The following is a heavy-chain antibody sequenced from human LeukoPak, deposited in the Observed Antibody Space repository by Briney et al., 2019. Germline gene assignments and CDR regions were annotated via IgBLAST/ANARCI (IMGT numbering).Heavy chain of an antibody. V-gene: IGHV1-69*13. D-gene: IGHD2-2*02. CDR1: GGTFSSYA. J-gene: IGHJ4*02. Sequence: ASVKVSCKASGGTFSSYAISWVRQAPGQGLEWMGGIIPIFGTANYARKFQGRVTITADESTSTAYMELSSLRSEDTAVYYCARELYGGFDYWGQGTLVTVSS. CDR3: ARELYGGFDY. CDR2: IIPIFGTA.